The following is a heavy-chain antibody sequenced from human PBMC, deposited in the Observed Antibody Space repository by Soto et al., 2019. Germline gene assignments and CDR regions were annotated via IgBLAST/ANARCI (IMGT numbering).Heavy chain of an antibody. CDR3: ARDVESGSSQYYYYYYGMDV. V-gene: IGHV3-30*03. J-gene: IGHJ6*02. CDR2: ISYDGSNK. Sequence: PGGSLRLSCAASGCTFSSYGMRWVRPAPGKGLEWVAVISYDGSNKYYADSVKGRFTISRDNSKNTLYLQMNSLRAEDTAVYYCARDVESGSSQYYYYYYGMDVWGQGTTVTVSS. D-gene: IGHD1-26*01. CDR1: GCTFSSYG.